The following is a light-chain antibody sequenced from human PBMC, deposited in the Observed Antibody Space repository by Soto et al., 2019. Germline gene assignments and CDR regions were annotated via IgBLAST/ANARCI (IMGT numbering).Light chain of an antibody. V-gene: IGKV3-11*01. J-gene: IGKJ1*01. CDR1: HSVTNY. CDR2: DAS. Sequence: EIVLTQSPATLSLSPGERATLSCRASHSVTNYLAWYQQKPGQAPRLLIYDASNRATGIPARFSGSGSGTDFTLTISSLQSEDFAVYYCQQYDNWPQTFGQGTKVHIK. CDR3: QQYDNWPQT.